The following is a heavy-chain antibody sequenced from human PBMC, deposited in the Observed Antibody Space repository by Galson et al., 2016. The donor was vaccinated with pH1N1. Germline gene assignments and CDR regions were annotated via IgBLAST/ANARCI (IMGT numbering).Heavy chain of an antibody. J-gene: IGHJ4*02. Sequence: QSGAEVKKPGESLKISCQASGYTFTTYWIGWVRQMPGKGLEWMGIIYPGDSETKYSPSFEGQVTFSVDKSKNTAYLHWSGLKASDTAIYYCARRSTELGLDYWGQGVLVTVSS. CDR1: GYTFTTYW. CDR3: ARRSTELGLDY. CDR2: IYPGDSET. V-gene: IGHV5-51*03. D-gene: IGHD2/OR15-2a*01.